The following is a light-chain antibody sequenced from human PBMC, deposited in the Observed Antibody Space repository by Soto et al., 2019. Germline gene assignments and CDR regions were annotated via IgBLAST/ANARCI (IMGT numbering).Light chain of an antibody. Sequence: DIQMTQSPSTLSASVGARVTIPCRASQSISSWLAWYRQKPGKAPKLLIYKASTLKSGVPSRFSGSGSGTEFTLTISSLQPDDFATYYCQHYNIYSEAFGQGSKVDI. CDR2: KAS. CDR1: QSISSW. V-gene: IGKV1-5*03. CDR3: QHYNIYSEA. J-gene: IGKJ1*01.